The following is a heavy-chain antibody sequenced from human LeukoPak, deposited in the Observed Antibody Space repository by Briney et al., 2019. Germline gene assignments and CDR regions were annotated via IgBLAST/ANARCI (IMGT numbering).Heavy chain of an antibody. Sequence: GGSLRLSCAASGFTFSSYWMSWVRQAPGKGLERVSNIKQDGSEKYYADSVKGRFTISRDNAKNSLYLQMNSLRAEDTALYHCAREMIDEAVQLRMNYYYYYMDVWGKGTTVTISS. J-gene: IGHJ6*03. CDR3: AREMIDEAVQLRMNYYYYYMDV. CDR1: GFTFSSYW. D-gene: IGHD5-18*01. CDR2: IKQDGSEK. V-gene: IGHV3-7*03.